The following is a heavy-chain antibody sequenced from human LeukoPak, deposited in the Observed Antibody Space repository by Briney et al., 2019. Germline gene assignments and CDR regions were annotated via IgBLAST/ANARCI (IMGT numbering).Heavy chain of an antibody. CDR1: GFTFSGFW. CDR3: TRNGRSLDY. D-gene: IGHD2-15*01. V-gene: IGHV3-7*01. J-gene: IGHJ4*02. CDR2: IKVDGSEK. Sequence: AGGSLRLSCAASGFTFSGFWMSWVRQAPGKGLEWVANIKVDGSEKNYVDSVRGRFTISRDNAKNSLYLQMNSLRAEDTAVYYCTRNGRSLDYWGQETLVTVSS.